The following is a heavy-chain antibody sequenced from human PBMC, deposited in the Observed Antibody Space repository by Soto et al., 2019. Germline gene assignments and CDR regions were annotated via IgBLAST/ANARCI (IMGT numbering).Heavy chain of an antibody. V-gene: IGHV4-39*01. D-gene: IGHD2-15*01. J-gene: IGHJ3*02. CDR1: GGSISSSSYY. CDR3: ARRDAGYCSGGICYSYAFDI. CDR2: IYYSGST. Sequence: QLQLQESGPGLVKPSETLSLTCTVSGGSISSSSYYWGWIRQPPGKWLEWIGSIYYSGSTYYNPSLKSRVTISVDTSKNQFSLKLSSVTAADTAVYYCARRDAGYCSGGICYSYAFDIWCQWTMVTVSS.